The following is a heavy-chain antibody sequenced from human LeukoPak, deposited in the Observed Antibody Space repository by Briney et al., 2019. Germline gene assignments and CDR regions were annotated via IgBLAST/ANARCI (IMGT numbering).Heavy chain of an antibody. CDR2: ISGSGGST. CDR1: GFTFSSYS. J-gene: IGHJ4*02. D-gene: IGHD2-2*01. V-gene: IGHV3-23*01. CDR3: AKGDGGSSTNHFDY. Sequence: GGSLRLSCAASGFTFSSYSMNWVRQAPGKGLEWVSAISGSGGSTYYADSVKGRFTISRDNSKNTLYLQMNSLRAEDTAVYYCAKGDGGSSTNHFDYWGQGTLVTVSS.